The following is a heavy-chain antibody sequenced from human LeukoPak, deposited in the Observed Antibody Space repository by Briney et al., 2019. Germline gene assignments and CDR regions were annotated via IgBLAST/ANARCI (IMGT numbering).Heavy chain of an antibody. Sequence: GGSLRLSCAASGFTFSSHWMHWVRQASGKGLVWVAVISYDGSNKYYADSVKGRFTISRDNSKNTLYLQMNSLRAEDTAVYYCARDDGYSSGGTFDYWGQGTLVTVSS. J-gene: IGHJ4*02. D-gene: IGHD6-19*01. CDR1: GFTFSSHW. V-gene: IGHV3-30-3*01. CDR3: ARDDGYSSGGTFDY. CDR2: ISYDGSNK.